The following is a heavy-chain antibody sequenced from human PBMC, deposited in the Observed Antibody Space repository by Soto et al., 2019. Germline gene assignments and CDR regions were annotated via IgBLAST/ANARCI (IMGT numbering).Heavy chain of an antibody. V-gene: IGHV4-59*01. CDR2: IYYSGST. D-gene: IGHD4-17*01. J-gene: IGHJ4*02. CDR3: ARRYGDQFDY. CDR1: GGSISSYY. Sequence: QVQLQESGPGLVKPSETLSLTCTVSGGSISSYYWSWIRQPPGKGLEWIGYIYYSGSTNYNPSLKSRVTISVDTSKNQFSLRLSSVTAADTAMYYCARRYGDQFDYWGQGTLVTVSS.